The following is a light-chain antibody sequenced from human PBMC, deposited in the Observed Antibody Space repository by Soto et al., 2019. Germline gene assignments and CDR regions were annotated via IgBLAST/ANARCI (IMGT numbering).Light chain of an antibody. J-gene: IGKJ1*01. Sequence: DIQMTQSPSTLSASVGARVTITCRASQSISSWLAWYQQKPGKAPKLLIYDASSLESGVPSRFSGSGSGTEFTLTISSLQPDDFATYYCQQYNSYSPFGQGTKVEIK. CDR3: QQYNSYSP. CDR1: QSISSW. CDR2: DAS. V-gene: IGKV1-5*01.